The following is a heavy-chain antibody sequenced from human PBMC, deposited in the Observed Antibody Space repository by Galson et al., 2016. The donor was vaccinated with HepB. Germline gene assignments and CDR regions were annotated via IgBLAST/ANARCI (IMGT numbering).Heavy chain of an antibody. V-gene: IGHV3-11*01. CDR3: ATLTGNYFDY. J-gene: IGHJ4*02. D-gene: IGHD1-20*01. CDR1: GFTFSDKY. Sequence: SLRLSCAASGFTFSDKYMGWIRQAPGKGLEWISYMSTRGRTISYADSVKGRLIISRDNANNSLYLQINSLRAEDTAKYYCATLTGNYFDYWGQGTLVTVSS. CDR2: MSTRGRTI.